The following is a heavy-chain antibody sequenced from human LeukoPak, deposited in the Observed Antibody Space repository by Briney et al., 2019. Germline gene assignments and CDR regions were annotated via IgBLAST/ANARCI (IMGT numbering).Heavy chain of an antibody. D-gene: IGHD6-13*01. Sequence: SETLSLTCTVSGGSIRSNYWSWIRQPPGKGLEWIGYIYYSGSTNYNPSLKSRVTISADTSKNQFSLNLTSVSAADTAVYYCARRSSNWFFDYWGQGTLVTVSS. V-gene: IGHV4-59*08. CDR3: ARRSSNWFFDY. J-gene: IGHJ4*02. CDR1: GGSIRSNY. CDR2: IYYSGST.